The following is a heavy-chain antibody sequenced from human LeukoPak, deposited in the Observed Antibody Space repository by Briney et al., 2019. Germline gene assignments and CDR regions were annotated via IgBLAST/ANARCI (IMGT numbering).Heavy chain of an antibody. Sequence: GGSLRLSCAASGFTVSSYGMHWVRQAPGKGLEWVAVIWYDGSNKYYADSVKGRFTISRDNSKNTLYLQMNSLRAEDTAVYYCATAPYSSSWYDYYYGMDVWGRGTTVTVSS. V-gene: IGHV3-33*01. CDR1: GFTVSSYG. CDR2: IWYDGSNK. CDR3: ATAPYSSSWYDYYYGMDV. D-gene: IGHD6-13*01. J-gene: IGHJ6*04.